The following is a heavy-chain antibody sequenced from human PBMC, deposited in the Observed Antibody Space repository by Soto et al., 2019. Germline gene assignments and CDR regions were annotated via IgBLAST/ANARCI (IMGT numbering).Heavy chain of an antibody. D-gene: IGHD2-8*01. CDR1: GYIFTSYP. CDR2: INTGTGNT. CDR3: ARDKNGLGDY. Sequence: ASVKVSCKASGYIFTSYPIHWVRQAPGQRLEWMGWINTGTGNTKYSQNFRGRVTTTRDTSASTAYMELSSLRSEDTAVYYCARDKNGLGDYWGQGTLVTVSS. V-gene: IGHV1-3*04. J-gene: IGHJ4*02.